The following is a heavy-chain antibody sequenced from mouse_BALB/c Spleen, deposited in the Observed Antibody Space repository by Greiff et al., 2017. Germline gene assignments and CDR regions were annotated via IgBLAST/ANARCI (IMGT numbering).Heavy chain of an antibody. V-gene: IGHV5-17*02. J-gene: IGHJ4*01. CDR2: ISSGSSTI. Sequence: EVKVEESGGGLVQPGGSRKLSCAASGFTFSSFGMHWVRQAPEKGLEWVAYISSGSSTIYYADTVKGRFTISRDNPKNTLFLQMTSLRSEDTAMYYCARDGRYNYYAMDYWGQGTSVTVSS. CDR3: ARDGRYNYYAMDY. CDR1: GFTFSSFG. D-gene: IGHD2-14*01.